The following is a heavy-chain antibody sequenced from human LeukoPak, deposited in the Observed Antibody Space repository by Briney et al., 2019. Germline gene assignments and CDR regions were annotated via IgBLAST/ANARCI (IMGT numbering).Heavy chain of an antibody. J-gene: IGHJ4*02. D-gene: IGHD3-10*01. CDR2: ISGSGGST. V-gene: IGHV3-23*01. CDR1: GFTFSSYA. Sequence: GGSLRLSCAASGFTFSSYAMSWVRQAPGKGLEWVSAISGSGGSTYYADSVKGRFTISRDNAKNSLYLQMNSLRAEDTAVYYCARQMVRGVIRGFDYWGQGTLVTVSS. CDR3: ARQMVRGVIRGFDY.